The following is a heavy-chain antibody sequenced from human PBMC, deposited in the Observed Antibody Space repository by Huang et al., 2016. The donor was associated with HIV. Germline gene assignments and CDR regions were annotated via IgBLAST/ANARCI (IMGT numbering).Heavy chain of an antibody. CDR1: GDSLSGFF. J-gene: IGHJ5*02. Sequence: VRLDQWGAGLLKPSETLTLTCAVYGDSLSGFFWSWIRQSPGRGLEWIGEITQSGRTNYNPSLKSRVTIAIDTSKKQVSLKLKSVTADDTSTYYCARGRGTSWSFFETWGQGSVVTVSS. V-gene: IGHV4-34*01. CDR2: ITQSGRT. D-gene: IGHD2-2*01. CDR3: ARGRGTSWSFFET.